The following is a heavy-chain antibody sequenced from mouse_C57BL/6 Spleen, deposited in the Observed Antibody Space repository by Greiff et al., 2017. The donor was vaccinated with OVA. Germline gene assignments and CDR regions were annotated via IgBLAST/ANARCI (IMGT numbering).Heavy chain of an antibody. J-gene: IGHJ3*01. CDR3: ARERLLAY. CDR2: IDPSDSYT. CDR1: GYTFTSYW. V-gene: IGHV1-69*01. Sequence: QVQLQQPGAELVMPGASVKLSCKASGYTFTSYWMHWVKQRPGQGLEWIGEIDPSDSYTNYNQKFKGKSTLTVDKSSSTAYMQLSSLTFEDSAVYYCARERLLAYWGQGTLVTVSA. D-gene: IGHD2-4*01.